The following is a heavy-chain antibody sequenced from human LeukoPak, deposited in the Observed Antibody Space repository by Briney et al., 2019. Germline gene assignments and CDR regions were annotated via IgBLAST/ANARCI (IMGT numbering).Heavy chain of an antibody. CDR3: ARGQIGYRTLWFDP. J-gene: IGHJ5*02. CDR2: MNPNSGNT. Sequence: ASXKVSCKASGYTFTSYDINWVRQATGQGLEWMGWMNPNSGNTGYAQKFQGRVTMTRNTSISKAYMELSSLRSEDTAVYYCARGQIGYRTLWFDPWGQGTLVTVSS. V-gene: IGHV1-8*01. D-gene: IGHD5-18*01. CDR1: GYTFTSYD.